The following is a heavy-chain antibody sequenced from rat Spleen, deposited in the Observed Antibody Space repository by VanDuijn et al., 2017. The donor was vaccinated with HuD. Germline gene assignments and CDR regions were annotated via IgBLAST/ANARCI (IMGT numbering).Heavy chain of an antibody. Sequence: EVQLVESGGGLVQPGRSLKLSCAASGFTFSDYYMAWVRQAPKKGLEWVASISTGGGNTYYRDSVKGRFTISRDNAENTVYLQMSSLRSEDTATYYCAVAGYGYWGQGVMVTVSS. CDR1: GFTFSDYY. CDR3: AVAGYGY. D-gene: IGHD2-2*01. V-gene: IGHV5-25*01. J-gene: IGHJ2*01. CDR2: ISTGGGNT.